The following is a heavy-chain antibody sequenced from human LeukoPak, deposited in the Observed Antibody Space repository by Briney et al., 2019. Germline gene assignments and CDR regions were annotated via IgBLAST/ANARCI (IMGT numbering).Heavy chain of an antibody. CDR1: GYTFTSYY. J-gene: IGHJ4*02. V-gene: IGHV1-46*01. Sequence: ASVKVSCKASGYTFTSYYMHWVRQAPGQGLEWMGIINPSGGSTSYAQKFQGRVTMTRHTSTSTVYMELSSLRSEDTAVYYCARALTGYPYFDYWGQGTLVTVSS. CDR2: INPSGGST. D-gene: IGHD3-9*01. CDR3: ARALTGYPYFDY.